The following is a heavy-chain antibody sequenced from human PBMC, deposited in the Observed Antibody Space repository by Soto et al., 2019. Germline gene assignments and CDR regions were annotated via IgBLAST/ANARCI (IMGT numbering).Heavy chain of an antibody. J-gene: IGHJ6*02. CDR2: IRSKANSYAT. V-gene: IGHV3-73*01. Sequence: GGSLRLSCAASGFTFSGSAMHWVRQASGKGLEWVGRIRSKANSYATAYAASVKGRFTISRDDSKNTAYLQMNSLKTEDTAVYYCTRQPWYSSSWGYYGMDVWGQGTTVTVSS. D-gene: IGHD6-13*01. CDR3: TRQPWYSSSWGYYGMDV. CDR1: GFTFSGSA.